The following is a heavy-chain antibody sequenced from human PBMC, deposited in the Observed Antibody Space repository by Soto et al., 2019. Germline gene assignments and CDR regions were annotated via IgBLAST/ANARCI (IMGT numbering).Heavy chain of an antibody. Sequence: SETLSLTCTVSGGSISSYYWSWMRKPSGKGLEWIGYIYYSGSTNYNPSLKSRVTISVDTSKNQFSLKLSSVTAADTAVYYCARPHGGSSGWDNWFDPWGQGTLVTVS. V-gene: IGHV4-59*01. CDR2: IYYSGST. J-gene: IGHJ5*02. CDR3: ARPHGGSSGWDNWFDP. CDR1: GGSISSYY. D-gene: IGHD6-25*01.